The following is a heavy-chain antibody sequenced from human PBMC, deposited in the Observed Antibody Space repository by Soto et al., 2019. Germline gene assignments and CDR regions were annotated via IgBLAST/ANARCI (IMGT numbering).Heavy chain of an antibody. CDR3: AREERDQWLESNEGDAFDI. CDR2: TYYRSKWYN. CDR1: GDSVSSNSAA. Sequence: KQSQTLSLTCAISGDSVSSNSAAWNWIRQSPSRGLEWLGRTYYRSKWYNDYAVSVKSRITINPDTSKNQFSLQLNSVTPEDTAVYYCAREERDQWLESNEGDAFDIWGQGTMVTVSS. J-gene: IGHJ3*02. V-gene: IGHV6-1*01. D-gene: IGHD6-19*01.